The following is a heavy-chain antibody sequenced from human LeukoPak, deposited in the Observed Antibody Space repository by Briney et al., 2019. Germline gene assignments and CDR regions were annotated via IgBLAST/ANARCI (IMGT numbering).Heavy chain of an antibody. CDR3: VTVTTNYFDY. V-gene: IGHV1-18*01. D-gene: IGHD4-17*01. J-gene: IGHJ4*02. CDR1: GYSFTSYG. CDR2: ISAYNGNT. Sequence: GESLKISCKGSGYSFTSYGISWVRQAPGQGLEWMGWISAYNGNTNYAQKFQGRVTMTTDTSTSTAYMELRSLRSDDTAVYYCVTVTTNYFDYWGQGTLVTVSS.